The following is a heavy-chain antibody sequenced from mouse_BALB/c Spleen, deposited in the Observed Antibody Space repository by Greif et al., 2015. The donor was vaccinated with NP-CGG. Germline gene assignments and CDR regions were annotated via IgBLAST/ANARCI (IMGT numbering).Heavy chain of an antibody. J-gene: IGHJ4*01. Sequence: EVQGVESGGGLVKPGGSLKLSCAASGFTFSSYAMSWVRQSPEKRLEWVAEISSGGSYTYYPDTVTGRFTISRDNAKNTLCLEVSSLRSEDTAMYYCAREPRAMDYWGQGTSVTVPS. CDR3: AREPRAMDY. V-gene: IGHV5-9-4*01. CDR1: GFTFSSYA. CDR2: ISSGGSYT.